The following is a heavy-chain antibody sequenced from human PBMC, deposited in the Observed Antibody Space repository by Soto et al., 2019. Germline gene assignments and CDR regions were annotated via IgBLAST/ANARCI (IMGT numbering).Heavy chain of an antibody. J-gene: IGHJ4*02. CDR2: INHSGST. Sequence: QVQLQQWGAGLLKPSETLSLTCAVYGGSFSGYYWSWIRQPPGTGLEWIGQINHSGSTNYNPTLQSRVTISVDTSKDQFSLKLSSVTAADTAVYYCARKGTTGHLDYWGQGTLVTVSS. D-gene: IGHD4-17*01. CDR1: GGSFSGYY. V-gene: IGHV4-34*01. CDR3: ARKGTTGHLDY.